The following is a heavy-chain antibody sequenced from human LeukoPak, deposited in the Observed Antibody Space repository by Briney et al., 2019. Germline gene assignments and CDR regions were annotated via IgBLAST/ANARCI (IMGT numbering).Heavy chain of an antibody. D-gene: IGHD6-19*01. Sequence: PSETLSLTCAVYGGSFSGYYWSWIRQPPGKGLEWIGEINHSGSTNYNPSLKSRVAISVDTSKNQFSLQLTSMTAADTAVYYCARLRAMAGHRGGFDFWGRGTMVTVSS. V-gene: IGHV4-34*01. CDR2: INHSGST. CDR3: ARLRAMAGHRGGFDF. CDR1: GGSFSGYY. J-gene: IGHJ3*01.